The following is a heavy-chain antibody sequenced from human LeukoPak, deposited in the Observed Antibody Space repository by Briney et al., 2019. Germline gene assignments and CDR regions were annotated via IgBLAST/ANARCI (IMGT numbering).Heavy chain of an antibody. J-gene: IGHJ4*02. D-gene: IGHD3-16*01. V-gene: IGHV4-38-2*02. CDR3: ASVGGGSPY. CDR2: IYGSRTT. Sequence: SETLSLTCTVSGYSISSGHFWSWIRPPPGKGLEWIGIIYGSRTTYYDPPLRSRVSISADTSKNHFSLELSSVTAADTAVYYCASVGGGSPYWGQGTLVTVSA. CDR1: GYSISSGHF.